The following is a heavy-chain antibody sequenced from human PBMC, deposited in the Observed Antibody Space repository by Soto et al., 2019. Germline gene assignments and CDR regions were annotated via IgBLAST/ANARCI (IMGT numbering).Heavy chain of an antibody. CDR3: ARATSPYSSSYYYYYYGMDV. J-gene: IGHJ6*02. CDR2: INAGNGNT. Sequence: GASVKVSCKASGYTFTSYAMHWVRQAPGQRLEWMGWINAGNGNTKYSQKFQGRVTITRDTSASTAYMELSSLRSEDTAVYYCARATSPYSSSYYYYYYGMDVWGQGTTVTVSS. CDR1: GYTFTSYA. D-gene: IGHD6-6*01. V-gene: IGHV1-3*01.